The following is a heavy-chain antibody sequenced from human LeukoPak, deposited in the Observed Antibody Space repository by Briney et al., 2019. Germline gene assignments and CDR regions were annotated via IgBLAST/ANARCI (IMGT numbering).Heavy chain of an antibody. CDR1: GGPFRGYY. CDR3: ARDPLNLYDSGSYYKNVARYYYGMDV. J-gene: IGHJ6*02. V-gene: IGHV4-34*01. CDR2: INHSGCT. Sequence: SEPLSLTCAVYGGPFRGYYWSWLRDPPRKGLEGVGEINHSGCTKYNPPLKRRVTILVDTSKNQFSLTLRSLTAADPAVYYCARDPLNLYDSGSYYKNVARYYYGMDVWGQGTTVTVSS. D-gene: IGHD3-10*01.